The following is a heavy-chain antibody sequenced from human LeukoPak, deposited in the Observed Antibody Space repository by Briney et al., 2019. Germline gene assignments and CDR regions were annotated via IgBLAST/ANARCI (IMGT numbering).Heavy chain of an antibody. CDR1: GFTFSSYW. J-gene: IGHJ4*02. V-gene: IGHV3-74*01. CDR3: ARLLGPYDSKDY. Sequence: GGSLRLSCAASGFTFSSYWMHWVRQAPGKGLVWVSRINGGGSSTSYADSVKGRFTISRDNAKNTLYLQMNSLRAEDTAVYYCARLLGPYDSKDYWGQGTLVTVSS. D-gene: IGHD3-3*01. CDR2: INGGGSST.